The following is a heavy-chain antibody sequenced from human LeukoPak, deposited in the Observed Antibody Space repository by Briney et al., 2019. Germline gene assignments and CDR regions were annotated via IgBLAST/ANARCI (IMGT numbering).Heavy chain of an antibody. Sequence: GGSLRLSCAASGFTFSSYSMNWVRQAPGKGLEWVSSISSSGSYIYYADSVKGRFTISRDNAKNSLYLQMNSLRAEDTAVYYCAREGGERLWLTWGQGTLVTVSS. D-gene: IGHD5-18*01. CDR2: ISSSGSYI. CDR3: AREGGERLWLT. J-gene: IGHJ5*02. CDR1: GFTFSSYS. V-gene: IGHV3-21*01.